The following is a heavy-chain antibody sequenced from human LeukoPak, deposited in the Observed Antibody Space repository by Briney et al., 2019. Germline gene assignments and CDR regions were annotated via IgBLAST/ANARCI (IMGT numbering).Heavy chain of an antibody. V-gene: IGHV1-46*03. Sequence: ASVKVSCKASGYTFTSYYMHWVRQAPGQGLEWMGIINPSGGSTSYAQKFQGRVTMTRDTSTRTVYMELSSLRSEDTAVYSCARFHPSSCSFDYWGQGTLVTVSS. CDR3: ARFHPSSCSFDY. CDR2: INPSGGST. J-gene: IGHJ4*02. CDR1: GYTFTSYY. D-gene: IGHD2-2*01.